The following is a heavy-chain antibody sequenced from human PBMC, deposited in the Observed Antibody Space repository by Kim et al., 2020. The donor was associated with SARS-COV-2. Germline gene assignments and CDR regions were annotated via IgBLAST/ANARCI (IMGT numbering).Heavy chain of an antibody. CDR1: GGSVSGSF. V-gene: IGHV4-59*02. J-gene: IGHJ6*02. CDR3: ARDLYLTTTATSDSYYYSGMDV. CDR2: ISDRESA. D-gene: IGHD2-21*01. Sequence: SETLSLTCAVSGGSVSGSFWSWIRQHPGRGLEWIGFISDRESANYNPSLKSRLTMSLDTSRNQFSLHLASVTAADTAVYYCARDLYLTTTATSDSYYYSGMDVWGRGTTVTVSS.